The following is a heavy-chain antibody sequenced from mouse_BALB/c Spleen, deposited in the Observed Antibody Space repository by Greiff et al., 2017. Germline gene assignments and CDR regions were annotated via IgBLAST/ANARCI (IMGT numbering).Heavy chain of an antibody. CDR1: GFTFSNYW. J-gene: IGHJ2*01. D-gene: IGHD1-1*01. CDR3: TRIATVVGDFDY. Sequence: EVKLMESGGGLVQPGGSMKLSCVASGFTFSNYWMNWVRQSPEKGLEWVAEIRLKSNNYATHYAVSVKGRFTISSDDSKGSVYLQMNNLRAEDTGIYSCTRIATVVGDFDYWGQGTTLTVSS. CDR2: IRLKSNNYAT. V-gene: IGHV6-6*02.